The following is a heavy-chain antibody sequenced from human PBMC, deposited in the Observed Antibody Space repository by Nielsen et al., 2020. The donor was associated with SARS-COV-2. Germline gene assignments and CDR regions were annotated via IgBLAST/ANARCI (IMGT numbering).Heavy chain of an antibody. Sequence: SQTLSLTCAVYGGSFSGYYWSWIRQPPGKGLEWIGEINHSGSTNYNPSLKSRVTISVDTSKNQFSLKLSSVTAADTAVYYCARGGYYYYGMDVWGQGTTVTVSS. CDR1: GGSFSGYY. V-gene: IGHV4-34*01. J-gene: IGHJ6*02. CDR3: ARGGYYYYGMDV. CDR2: INHSGST.